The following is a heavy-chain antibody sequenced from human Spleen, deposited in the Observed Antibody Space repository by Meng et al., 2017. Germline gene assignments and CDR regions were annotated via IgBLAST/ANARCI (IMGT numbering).Heavy chain of an antibody. V-gene: IGHV3-23*01. Sequence: GESLKISCAASEFSFRDYAMTWVRQAPGKGLEWVSAVGGIDGNTYYADSVRGRFTISRDNSKNTVYLQMNSLRAEDAALYYCARGNGSPHHFDYWGQGTLVTVSS. D-gene: IGHD1-26*01. CDR3: ARGNGSPHHFDY. CDR2: VGGIDGNT. J-gene: IGHJ4*02. CDR1: EFSFRDYA.